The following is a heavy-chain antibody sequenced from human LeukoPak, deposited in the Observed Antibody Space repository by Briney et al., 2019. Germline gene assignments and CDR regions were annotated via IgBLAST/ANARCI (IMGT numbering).Heavy chain of an antibody. J-gene: IGHJ3*02. CDR3: ALGAYYDILTGYDAFDI. V-gene: IGHV3-23*01. CDR1: GFTFSSYA. CDR2: ISGSGGST. D-gene: IGHD3-9*01. Sequence: GGSLRLSCAASGFTFSSYAMSWVRQAPGKGLEWVSAISGSGGSTYYADSVKGRFTISRDNSKNTLYLQMNSLRAEDTAVYYCALGAYYDILTGYDAFDIWGQGTMVTVSS.